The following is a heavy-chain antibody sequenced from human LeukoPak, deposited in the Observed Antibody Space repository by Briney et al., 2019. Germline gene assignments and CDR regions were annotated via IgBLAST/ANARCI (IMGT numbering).Heavy chain of an antibody. J-gene: IGHJ4*02. CDR1: GYTFTVYY. V-gene: IGHV1-2*02. D-gene: IGHD4-17*01. CDR2: INPNSGGT. CDR3: RTDRYGDYGDYIDY. Sequence: GASVTVSFTSSGYTFTVYYMHWVRQSPGQGLEWMGWINPNSGGTNYAQKFQGRVTMTRDTSISTAYMELSRLRSDDTAVYYCRTDRYGDYGDYIDYWGQGTLVTVSS.